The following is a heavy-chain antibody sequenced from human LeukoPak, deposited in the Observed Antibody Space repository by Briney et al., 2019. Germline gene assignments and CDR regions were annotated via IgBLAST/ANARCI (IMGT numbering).Heavy chain of an antibody. CDR1: GGSFSGYY. D-gene: IGHD3-22*01. V-gene: IGHV4-34*01. CDR2: INHSGST. Sequence: KPSETLSLTCAVYGGSFSGYYWSWIRQPPGKGLEWIGEINHSGSTNYNPSLKSRVTISVDTSKNQFSLKLSSVTAADTAVYYCARGSGYYDSSGYYFDYWGQGTLVIVSS. J-gene: IGHJ4*02. CDR3: ARGSGYYDSSGYYFDY.